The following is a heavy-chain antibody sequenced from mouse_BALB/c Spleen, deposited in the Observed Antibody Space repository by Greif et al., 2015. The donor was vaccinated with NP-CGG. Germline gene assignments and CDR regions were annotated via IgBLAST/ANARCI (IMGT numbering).Heavy chain of an antibody. J-gene: IGHJ3*01. D-gene: IGHD2-4*01. CDR1: GFTFSSYA. CDR3: ARQYYDWIAY. Sequence: EVMLVESGGGLVKPGGSLKLSCAASGFTFSSYAMSWVRQTPEKRLEWVATISSGGSYTYYPDSVKGRFTISRDNAKNTLYLQMSSLRSEDTAMYYCARQYYDWIAYWGQGTLVTVSA. V-gene: IGHV5-9-1*01. CDR2: ISSGGSYT.